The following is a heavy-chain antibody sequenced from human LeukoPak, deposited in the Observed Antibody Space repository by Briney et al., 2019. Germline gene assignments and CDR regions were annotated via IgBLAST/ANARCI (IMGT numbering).Heavy chain of an antibody. V-gene: IGHV3-30*02. CDR1: GFTFSGSG. Sequence: PGGSLRLSCAASGFTFSGSGMHWVRQAPGKGPEWVAFIRYDESVKSYANSVKGRFTGSRDNSKNTLFLQMNNLRAEDTAVYYCARDLPGGAKAFNIWGRGTMVIVSS. CDR3: ARDLPGGAKAFNI. CDR2: IRYDESVK. D-gene: IGHD3-16*01. J-gene: IGHJ3*02.